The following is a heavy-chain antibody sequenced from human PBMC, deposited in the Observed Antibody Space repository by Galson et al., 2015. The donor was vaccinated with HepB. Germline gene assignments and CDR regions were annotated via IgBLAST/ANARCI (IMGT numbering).Heavy chain of an antibody. V-gene: IGHV4-34*01. CDR2: INHSGST. CDR3: ARGQWLVSSTIDY. D-gene: IGHD6-19*01. CDR1: GGSFSGYY. J-gene: IGHJ4*02. Sequence: SETLSLTCAVYGGSFSGYYWSWIRQPPEKGLEWIGEINHSGSTNYNPSLKSRVTISVDTSKNQFSLKLSSVTAADTAVYYCARGQWLVSSTIDYWGQGTLVTVSS.